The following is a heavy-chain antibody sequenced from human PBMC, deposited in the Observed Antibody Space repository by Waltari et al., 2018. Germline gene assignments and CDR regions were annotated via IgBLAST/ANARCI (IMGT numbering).Heavy chain of an antibody. Sequence: QVQLVESGGGVVQPGRSLRLSCAGSGFTFGSYGLHWVRQAPGKGLEWVAVIWYDGSNKYYADSVKGRFTISRDNSKNTLYLQMNSLRAEDTAVYYCARDIGVAAAGTIDYWGQGTLVTVSS. CDR3: ARDIGVAAAGTIDY. CDR2: IWYDGSNK. CDR1: GFTFGSYG. J-gene: IGHJ4*02. V-gene: IGHV3-33*01. D-gene: IGHD6-13*01.